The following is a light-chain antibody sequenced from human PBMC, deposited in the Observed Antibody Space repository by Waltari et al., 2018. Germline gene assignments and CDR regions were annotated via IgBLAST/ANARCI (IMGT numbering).Light chain of an antibody. CDR1: QSVDSW. V-gene: IGKV1-5*03. CDR2: KTS. J-gene: IGKJ1*01. Sequence: ITCRASQSVDSWLAWYQQKPGKAPELLIYKTSSLETGVPSRFSGSESGTEFSLTISSLQPDDFATYYCQQYSDTWAFGQGTKVEIK. CDR3: QQYSDTWA.